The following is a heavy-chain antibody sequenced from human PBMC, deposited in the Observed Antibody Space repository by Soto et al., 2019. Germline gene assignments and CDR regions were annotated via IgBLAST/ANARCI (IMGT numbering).Heavy chain of an antibody. Sequence: ASVKVSCKASGYTFTNYAMRWVRQAPGQRLEWMGWINAGNGNTKYSQKFQGRVTITRDTSASTAYMELSSLRSEDTAVYYCARAQVPAAMALWFGELFDYWGQGTLVTVSS. V-gene: IGHV1-3*01. D-gene: IGHD3-10*01. CDR3: ARAQVPAAMALWFGELFDY. CDR1: GYTFTNYA. J-gene: IGHJ4*02. CDR2: INAGNGNT.